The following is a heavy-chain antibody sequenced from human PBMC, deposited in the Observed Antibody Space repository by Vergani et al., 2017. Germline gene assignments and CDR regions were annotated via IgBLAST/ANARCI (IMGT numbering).Heavy chain of an antibody. V-gene: IGHV4-34*01. CDR3: ARDLPYSSSSWFHDAFDI. D-gene: IGHD6-6*01. CDR1: GGSFSGYY. CDR2: INHSGST. J-gene: IGHJ3*02. Sequence: QVQLQQWGAGLLKPSETLSLTCAVYGGSFSGYYWSWIRQPPGKGLEWIGEINHSGSTNYNPSLKSRVTISVDTSKNQFSLKLSSVTAADTAVYYCARDLPYSSSSWFHDAFDIWGQGTIVTVSS.